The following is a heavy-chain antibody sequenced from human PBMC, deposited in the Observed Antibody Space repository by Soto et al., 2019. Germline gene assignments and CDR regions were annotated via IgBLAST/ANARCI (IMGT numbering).Heavy chain of an antibody. J-gene: IGHJ4*02. CDR2: IFHSGST. D-gene: IGHD2-2*01. Sequence: QVQLQESGPGLVKPSGTLSLTCAVSGVSIRGSNWWSWVRQAPGKGLEWIGEIFHSGSTNYNPSLTSRLTIAVDHSRNQVSLSLSSGTAADTAVYYCARRPIVAAADEVYWGQGTLVTVSS. V-gene: IGHV4-4*02. CDR1: GVSIRGSNW. CDR3: ARRPIVAAADEVY.